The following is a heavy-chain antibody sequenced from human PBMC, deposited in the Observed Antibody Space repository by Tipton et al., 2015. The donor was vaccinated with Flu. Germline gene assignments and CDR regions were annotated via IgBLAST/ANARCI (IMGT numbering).Heavy chain of an antibody. Sequence: TLSLTCTVSGGFITSGSYYWSWIRQHPGKGLEWIGYIYYSGSTHYNPSLKSRVTISVDTSKNQFSLKLSSVTAADTAVYYCASYSSSYFDYWGQGTLVTVSS. D-gene: IGHD6-6*01. CDR3: ASYSSSYFDY. CDR2: IYYSGST. J-gene: IGHJ4*02. V-gene: IGHV4-31*03. CDR1: GGFITSGSYY.